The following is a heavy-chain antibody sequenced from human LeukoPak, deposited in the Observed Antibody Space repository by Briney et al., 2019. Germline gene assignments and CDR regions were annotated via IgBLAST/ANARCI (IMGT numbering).Heavy chain of an antibody. CDR2: IGGSDCST. CDR1: GFTFRDYA. Sequence: GGSLRLSCAASGFTFRDYAMSWVRQTPGKRLECVSVIGGSDCSTYYADSAKGRFTISRDDSKNTLYLQMNSLRAEDTAVYHCAKEGCTGTNCYINCWGQGTLVTVSS. CDR3: AKEGCTGTNCYINC. V-gene: IGHV3-23*01. D-gene: IGHD2-2*02. J-gene: IGHJ4*02.